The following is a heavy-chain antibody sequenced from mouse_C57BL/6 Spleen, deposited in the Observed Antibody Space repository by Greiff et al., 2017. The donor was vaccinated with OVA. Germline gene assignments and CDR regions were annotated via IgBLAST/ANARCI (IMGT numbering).Heavy chain of an antibody. Sequence: VKLMESGAELVKPGASVKLSCKASGYTFTEYTIHWVKQRSGQGLEWIGWFYPGSGSIKYNEKFKDKATLTADKSSSTVYMELSRLTSEDSAVYFCARHEEYDYDSSYYAMDYWGQGTSVTVSS. CDR3: ARHEEYDYDSSYYAMDY. J-gene: IGHJ4*01. V-gene: IGHV1-62-2*01. CDR1: GYTFTEYT. D-gene: IGHD2-4*01. CDR2: FYPGSGSI.